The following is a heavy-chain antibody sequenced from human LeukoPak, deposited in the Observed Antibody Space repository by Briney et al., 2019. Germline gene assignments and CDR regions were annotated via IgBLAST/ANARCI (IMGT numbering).Heavy chain of an antibody. CDR1: GYTFTSSG. V-gene: IGHV1-18*04. Sequence: ASVKVSCKASGYTFTSSGISWVRQAPGQGLEWMGWISAYNGNTNYAQTLQGRVTMTTDTSTSTAYMELRSLRSDDTAVYYCARESGSSWYRDAFDIWGQGTMVTVSS. D-gene: IGHD6-13*01. CDR3: ARESGSSWYRDAFDI. J-gene: IGHJ3*02. CDR2: ISAYNGNT.